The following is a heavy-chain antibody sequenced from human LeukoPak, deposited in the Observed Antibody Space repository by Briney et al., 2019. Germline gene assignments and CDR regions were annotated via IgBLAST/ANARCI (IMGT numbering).Heavy chain of an antibody. V-gene: IGHV3-33*01. Sequence: GGTLRLSCAASGFTFSTYGLHWVRQAPGKGLEWVAVIWYDGRNKYYAASVKGRFTVARDNSKDTLYLQMKSLRAEDTAVDYCAGEPYGGNSDWGFDAWGQGTLVTVSS. J-gene: IGHJ5*02. CDR2: IWYDGRNK. CDR3: AGEPYGGNSDWGFDA. CDR1: GFTFSTYG. D-gene: IGHD4-23*01.